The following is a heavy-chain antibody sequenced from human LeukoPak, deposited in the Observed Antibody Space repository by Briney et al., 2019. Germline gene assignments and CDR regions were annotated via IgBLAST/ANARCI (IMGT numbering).Heavy chain of an antibody. CDR3: AREHCGGDCLFVAHYYYYGMDV. CDR2: INPSGGST. D-gene: IGHD2-21*02. CDR1: GYTFTSYY. Sequence: ASVKVSCKASGYTFTSYYMHWVRQAPGQGLEWMGIINPSGGSTSYAQKFQGRVTMTRDTSTSTVYMELSSLRSEDTAVYYCAREHCGGDCLFVAHYYYYGMDVWGQGTTVTVSS. J-gene: IGHJ6*02. V-gene: IGHV1-46*01.